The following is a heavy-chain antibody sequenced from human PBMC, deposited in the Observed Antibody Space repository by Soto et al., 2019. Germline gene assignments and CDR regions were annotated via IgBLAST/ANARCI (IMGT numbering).Heavy chain of an antibody. CDR1: GYSFTNYD. CDR3: ARWPRPDIGVEIRPIPSGFDH. CDR2: MDPKSGDT. D-gene: IGHD2-15*01. Sequence: QVQLVQSGAEVKKPGASVKVSCKASGYSFTNYDVNWVRQATGQGLEWMGWMDPKSGDTGYAQEFQGRVTMTRNTSITTAYMELSSLRSDDTAVYFCARWPRPDIGVEIRPIPSGFDHWGQGTLVTVSS. V-gene: IGHV1-8*01. J-gene: IGHJ4*02.